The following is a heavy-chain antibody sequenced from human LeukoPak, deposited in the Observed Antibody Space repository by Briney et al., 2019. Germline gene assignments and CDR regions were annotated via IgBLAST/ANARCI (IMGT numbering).Heavy chain of an antibody. CDR3: ARGRATGTTGPRFDY. D-gene: IGHD1-7*01. CDR2: INPNSGGT. J-gene: IGHJ4*02. Sequence: ASVKVSCKASGYTFTGYYMHWVRQAPGQGLEWMGWINPNSGGTNYAPKFQGRVTMTRDTSISTAYMELSRLRSDDTAVYYCARGRATGTTGPRFDYWGQGTLVTVSS. V-gene: IGHV1-2*02. CDR1: GYTFTGYY.